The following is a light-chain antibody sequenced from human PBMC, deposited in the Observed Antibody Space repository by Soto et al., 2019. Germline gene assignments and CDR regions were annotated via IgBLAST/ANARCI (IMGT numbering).Light chain of an antibody. J-gene: IGKJ4*01. CDR2: DAS. V-gene: IGKV1-5*01. CDR1: QSISSW. CDR3: QQCNSYPLT. Sequence: DIQMTQSPSTLSASVGARVTITCRASQSISSWLAWYQQKPGKAPKLLIYDASNLESGVPSRFSGSGSGTEFTLTISSLQPDDFATYYCQQCNSYPLTFGGGTKVEIK.